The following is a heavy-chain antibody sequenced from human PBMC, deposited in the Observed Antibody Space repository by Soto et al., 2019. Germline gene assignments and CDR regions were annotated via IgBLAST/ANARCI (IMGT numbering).Heavy chain of an antibody. V-gene: IGHV3-11*01. CDR1: GFTFSDYY. Sequence: QVQLVESGGGLVKPGGSLRLSCAASGFTFSDYYMSWIRQAPGQGLEWVSYISSSGSTIYYADSVKGRVTISRDNAKNSLYLQMNSLRAEDTAVYYCARVERGITIFGVVIPPFDYWGQGTLVTVSS. D-gene: IGHD3-3*01. CDR3: ARVERGITIFGVVIPPFDY. CDR2: ISSSGSTI. J-gene: IGHJ4*02.